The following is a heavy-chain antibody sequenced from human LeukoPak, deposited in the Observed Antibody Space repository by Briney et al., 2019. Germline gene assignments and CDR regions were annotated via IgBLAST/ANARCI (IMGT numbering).Heavy chain of an antibody. Sequence: SETMSLTCTVSGGSISSSIRWSWVRQPPGKGLEWVGEVYHSGSTNYNPSLKSRVTISVDKSKNQFSLNLSSVTAADTAVYYCARLFCASTTCYADFWGQGTLVTDSS. V-gene: IGHV4-4*02. D-gene: IGHD2-2*01. CDR2: VYHSGST. CDR3: ARLFCASTTCYADF. CDR1: GGSISSSIR. J-gene: IGHJ4*02.